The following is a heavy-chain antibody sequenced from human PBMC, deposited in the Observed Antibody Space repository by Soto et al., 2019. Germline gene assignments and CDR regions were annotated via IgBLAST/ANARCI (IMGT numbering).Heavy chain of an antibody. CDR2: IYYIGNM. Sequence: SETLSLTCTVSGGASRSYYWSWIRQPPGKGLEWIAYIYYIGNMNKNPSLKSRVTISVDTSKNQFSLKLSSVTAADTAVYYCARGPIAVAGPRNQLGWFDPWGQGTLVTVS. D-gene: IGHD6-19*01. CDR3: ARGPIAVAGPRNQLGWFDP. V-gene: IGHV4-59*12. CDR1: GGASRSYY. J-gene: IGHJ5*02.